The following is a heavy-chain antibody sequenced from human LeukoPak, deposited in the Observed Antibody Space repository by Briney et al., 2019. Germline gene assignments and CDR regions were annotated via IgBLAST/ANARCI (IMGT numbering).Heavy chain of an antibody. CDR1: GYTFTRYG. CDR2: IIPILGIA. D-gene: IGHD5-18*01. V-gene: IGHV1-69*04. CDR3: ARAPDTATAYDP. Sequence: SVKVSCKASGYTFTRYGISWVRQAPGQGLEWMGRIIPILGIANYAQKFQGRVTITADKSTSTAYMELSSLRSEDTAVYYCARAPDTATAYDPWGQGTLVTVFS. J-gene: IGHJ5*02.